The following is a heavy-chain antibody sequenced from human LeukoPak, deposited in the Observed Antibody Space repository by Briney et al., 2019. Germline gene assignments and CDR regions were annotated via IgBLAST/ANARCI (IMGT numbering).Heavy chain of an antibody. CDR2: INHSGST. CDR1: GGSFRGYY. D-gene: IGHD3-3*01. CDR3: ARLRITIFGVVRYYFDY. V-gene: IGHV4-34*01. J-gene: IGHJ4*02. Sequence: SETLSLTCAVYGGSFRGYYWSGIRQPPGKGLEWIGEINHSGSTNYNPSLKGRVTISVDTSKNQFSLKLSSVTAADTAMYYCARLRITIFGVVRYYFDYWGQGTLVTVSS.